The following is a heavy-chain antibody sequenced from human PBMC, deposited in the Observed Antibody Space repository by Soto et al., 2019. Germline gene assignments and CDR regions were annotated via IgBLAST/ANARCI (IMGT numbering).Heavy chain of an antibody. CDR3: TRTLGGSSIFASEH. Sequence: QVQLVESGGGVVQPGRSLRLSCAASGFTFSGYGMQWVRQAPGKGLEWVAVMAYDESDQFYADSVKGRFTISRDNSKNTLYLQMNSLSAEDTASYYCTRTLGGSSIFASEHWGQGTLVSVSS. V-gene: IGHV3-30*03. CDR2: MAYDESDQ. CDR1: GFTFSGYG. D-gene: IGHD6-13*01. J-gene: IGHJ4*02.